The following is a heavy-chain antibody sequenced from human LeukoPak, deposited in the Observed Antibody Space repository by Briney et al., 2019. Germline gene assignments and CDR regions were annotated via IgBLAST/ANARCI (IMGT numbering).Heavy chain of an antibody. D-gene: IGHD6-19*01. V-gene: IGHV1-18*01. Sequence: ASVKVSCKASGYTFNSYGITWVRQAPGQGLEWMGWISGYNGNTKYAQKFQGRVTMTTDTSTSTAYMELRRLRSDDTAVYYCARDWKRSIAVDEVGMDVWGQGTTVTVSS. CDR2: ISGYNGNT. CDR3: ARDWKRSIAVDEVGMDV. J-gene: IGHJ6*02. CDR1: GYTFNSYG.